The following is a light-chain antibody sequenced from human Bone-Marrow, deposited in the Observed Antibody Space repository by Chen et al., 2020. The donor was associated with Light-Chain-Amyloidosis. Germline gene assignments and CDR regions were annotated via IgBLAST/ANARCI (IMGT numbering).Light chain of an antibody. CDR2: DDS. V-gene: IGLV3-21*02. J-gene: IGLJ3*02. CDR1: NIGSTS. CDR3: EVWDRSSDRPV. Sequence: SYVLTQPSSVSVAPGQTATIACGGNNIGSTSVHWYQQTPGQAPLLVVYDDSDRPSGIPERLSGSNCGNTATLPISSVEAVDEAEYYCEVWDRSSDRPVFGGGTKLTVL.